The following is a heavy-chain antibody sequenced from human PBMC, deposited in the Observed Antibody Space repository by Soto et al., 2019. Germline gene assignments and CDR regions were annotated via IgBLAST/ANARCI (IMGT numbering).Heavy chain of an antibody. V-gene: IGHV3-30-3*01. CDR1: GFTFSSYA. CDR3: ARPFYCGGDCYSSAFDI. D-gene: IGHD2-21*02. CDR2: ISYDGSNK. J-gene: IGHJ3*02. Sequence: GGSLRLSCAASGFTFSSYAMHWVRQAPGKGLEWVAVISYDGSNKYYADSVKGRFTISRDNSKNTLYLQMNSLRAEDTAVYYCARPFYCGGDCYSSAFDIWGQGTMVTVSS.